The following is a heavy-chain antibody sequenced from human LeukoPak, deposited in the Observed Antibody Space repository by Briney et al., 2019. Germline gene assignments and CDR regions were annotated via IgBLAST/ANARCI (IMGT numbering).Heavy chain of an antibody. J-gene: IGHJ4*02. CDR1: GYTFTGYY. CDR3: ARRGDYYDSSGYEGFEY. CDR2: INPNSGGT. V-gene: IGHV1-2*02. Sequence: ASVKVSCKPSGYTFTGYYMYWVRQAPGQGLEWMGWINPNSGGTNFPQKFQGRVTMTRDTSISTAYMELSRLRSDDTAVYYCARRGDYYDSSGYEGFEYWGQGTLVTVSS. D-gene: IGHD3-22*01.